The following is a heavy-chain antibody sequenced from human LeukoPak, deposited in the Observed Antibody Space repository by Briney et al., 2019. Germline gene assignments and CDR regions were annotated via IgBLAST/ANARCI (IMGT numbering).Heavy chain of an antibody. V-gene: IGHV4-39*01. CDR3: ARQASVVAAPY. J-gene: IGHJ4*02. D-gene: IGHD2-15*01. CDR2: IYYSGST. Sequence: SETLSLTCTVSGGSISSSSYYWGWIRQPPGKGLEWIGSIYYSGSTYYNPSLKSRVTISVDTSKNQFSLKLSSVTAADTAVYYCARQASVVAAPYWGQGTLVTVSS. CDR1: GGSISSSSYY.